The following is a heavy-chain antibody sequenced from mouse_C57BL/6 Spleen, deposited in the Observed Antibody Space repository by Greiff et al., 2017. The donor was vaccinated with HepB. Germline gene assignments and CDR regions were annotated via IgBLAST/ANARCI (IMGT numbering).Heavy chain of an antibody. Sequence: QVQLQQSGAELARPGASVKLSCKASGYTFTSYGISWVKQRTGQGLEWIGEIYPRSGNTYYNEKFKGKATLTADKSSSTAYMELRSLTSEDSAVYFCARSPITTVVAPGAMDYWGQGTSVTVSS. V-gene: IGHV1-81*01. D-gene: IGHD1-1*01. J-gene: IGHJ4*01. CDR3: ARSPITTVVAPGAMDY. CDR1: GYTFTSYG. CDR2: IYPRSGNT.